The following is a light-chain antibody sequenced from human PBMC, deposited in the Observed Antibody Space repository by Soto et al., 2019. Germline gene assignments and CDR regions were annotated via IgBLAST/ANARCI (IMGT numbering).Light chain of an antibody. CDR2: DAS. J-gene: IGKJ1*01. CDR3: QQYNSYST. V-gene: IGKV1-5*01. CDR1: QSISSW. Sequence: DIQMTQSPSTLSASVGDRVTITCRASQSISSWLAWYQRKPGKAPNLLIYDASRLESGVPSRFSGSGSGTEFTLTISSLQPDDFATYYCQQYNSYSTFGQGSKV.